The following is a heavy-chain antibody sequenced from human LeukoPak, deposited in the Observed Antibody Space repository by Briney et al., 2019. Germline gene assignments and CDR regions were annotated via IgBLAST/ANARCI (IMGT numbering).Heavy chain of an antibody. J-gene: IGHJ4*02. V-gene: IGHV1-46*01. CDR3: ARGAYSWTGTTCCGDY. Sequence: GASVKVSCKASGYTFTSHYMHWVRQAPGQGLEWMGIINPSGGSTNYAQKFQGRVTVTRDTSTSTVYMELSSLRSEDTAVYYCARGAYSWTGTTCCGDYWGQGTLVTVSS. D-gene: IGHD1-1*01. CDR1: GYTFTSHY. CDR2: INPSGGST.